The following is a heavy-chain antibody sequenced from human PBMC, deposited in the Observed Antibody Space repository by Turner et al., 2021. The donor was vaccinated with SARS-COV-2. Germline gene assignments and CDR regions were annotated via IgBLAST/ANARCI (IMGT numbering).Heavy chain of an antibody. V-gene: IGHV4-59*01. CDR3: ARNRYDFWSGYSYSWFDP. CDR1: GASISSYY. CDR2: IYYSRST. Sequence: QVQLQESGPGLVKPSETLSLTCTVSGASISSYYWSWIRQPPGKGLEWIGYIYYSRSTNYNPSLKSRVTISVDTSNNQFSLKLSSVTAADTAVYYCARNRYDFWSGYSYSWFDPWGQGTLVTVSS. J-gene: IGHJ5*02. D-gene: IGHD3-3*01.